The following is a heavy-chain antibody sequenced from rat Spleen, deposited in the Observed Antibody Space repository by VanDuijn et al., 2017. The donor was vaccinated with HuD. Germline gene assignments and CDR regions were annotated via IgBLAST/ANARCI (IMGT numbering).Heavy chain of an antibody. Sequence: EVRLVESDGGLVQPGGSLKLSCAASGFAFSDFFMAWVRQAPAKGLEWVATISSDGSTTYYRDSVKGRFTISRDNAKSSLYLQMDSLRSEDTATYYCTDFAYWGQGTLVTVSS. J-gene: IGHJ3*01. V-gene: IGHV5-29*01. CDR1: GFAFSDFF. CDR2: ISSDGSTT. D-gene: IGHD1-6*01. CDR3: TDFAY.